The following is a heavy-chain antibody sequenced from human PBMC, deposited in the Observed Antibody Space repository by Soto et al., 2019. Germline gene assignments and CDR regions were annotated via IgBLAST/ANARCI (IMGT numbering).Heavy chain of an antibody. CDR2: ISYTGIT. Sequence: SETRSLTCSGSGDSVRRDEFSWTWVRQPPGKGLEWLGNISYTGITTYNPSLKSRVTISIDTSENQFSLKLTSVTAADSGVYYCARDKGWHPGILRRWYDPWGQGTLVTVSS. CDR1: GDSVRRDEFS. V-gene: IGHV4-61*08. CDR3: ARDKGWHPGILRRWYDP. D-gene: IGHD3-10*01. J-gene: IGHJ5*01.